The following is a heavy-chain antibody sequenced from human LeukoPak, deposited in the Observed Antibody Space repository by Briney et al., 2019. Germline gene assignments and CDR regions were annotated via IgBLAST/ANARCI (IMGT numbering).Heavy chain of an antibody. CDR2: IYYSGST. D-gene: IGHD2-2*01. Sequence: SETLSLTCTVSGGSISSYYWSWIRQPPGKGLEWIGYIYYSGSTNYNPSLKSRVTISVDTSKNQFSLKLSSVTAADTAVYYCARGLLRDNVVVPAATWGQGTLVTVSS. CDR1: GGSISSYY. J-gene: IGHJ5*02. CDR3: ARGLLRDNVVVPAAT. V-gene: IGHV4-59*01.